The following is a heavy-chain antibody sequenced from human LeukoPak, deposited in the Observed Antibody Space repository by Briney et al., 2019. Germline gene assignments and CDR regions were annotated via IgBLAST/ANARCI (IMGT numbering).Heavy chain of an antibody. CDR2: ISSSSSYI. V-gene: IGHV3-21*01. D-gene: IGHD6-13*01. CDR3: ARVPQLGHGNFDY. J-gene: IGHJ4*02. Sequence: GGSLRLSCAASGFTFSSYSMNWVRQAPGKGLEWDSSISSSSSYIYYADSVKGRFTISRDNAKNSLYLQMNSLRAEDTAVYYCARVPQLGHGNFDYWGQGTLVTVSS. CDR1: GFTFSSYS.